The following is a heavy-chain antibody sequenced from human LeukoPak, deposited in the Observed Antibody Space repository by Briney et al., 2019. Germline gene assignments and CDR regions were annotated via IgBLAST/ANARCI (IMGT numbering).Heavy chain of an antibody. CDR2: ISSSGSTI. V-gene: IGHV3-48*03. D-gene: IGHD3-10*02. CDR3: AELGITIIGGV. J-gene: IGHJ6*04. Sequence: SGGSLRLSCAASGFTFSSHWMNWGRQAPGKGLEWVSYISSSGSTIYYADSVKGRFTISRDNAKNSLYLQMNSLRAEDTAVYYCAELGITIIGGVWGKGTTVTISS. CDR1: GFTFSSHW.